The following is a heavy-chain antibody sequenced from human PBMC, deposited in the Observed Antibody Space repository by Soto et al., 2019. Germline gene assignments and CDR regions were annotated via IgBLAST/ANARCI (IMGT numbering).Heavy chain of an antibody. CDR1: GFTFSSYG. CDR3: ARDCQCCFRTSCYGCHDAFDI. CDR2: IWYDGSNK. V-gene: IGHV3-33*01. J-gene: IGHJ3*02. D-gene: IGHD2-2*01. Sequence: QVQLVESGGGVVQPGRSLRLSCAASGFTFSSYGMHWVRQAPGKGLEWVAVIWYDGSNKYYADSVKGRFTISRDNSKNTLYLKMNSLRAEDTAVYYCARDCQCCFRTSCYGCHDAFDIWGQGTMVTISS.